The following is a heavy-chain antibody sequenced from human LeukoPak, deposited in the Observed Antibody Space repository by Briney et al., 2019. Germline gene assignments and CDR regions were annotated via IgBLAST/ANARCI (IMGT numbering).Heavy chain of an antibody. CDR1: GGSISSGGYY. D-gene: IGHD5-18*01. CDR3: ARGFKTAMVLL. Sequence: SETLSLTCTVSGGSISSGGYYWSWIRQHPGKGLKGIGYIYYSGSTYYNPSLKSRVTISVDTSKNQFSLKLSSVTAADTAVYYCARGFKTAMVLLWGQGTLVTVSS. CDR2: IYYSGST. J-gene: IGHJ4*02. V-gene: IGHV4-31*03.